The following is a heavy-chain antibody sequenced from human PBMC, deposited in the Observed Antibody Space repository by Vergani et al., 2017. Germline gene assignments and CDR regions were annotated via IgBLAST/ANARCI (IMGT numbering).Heavy chain of an antibody. CDR3: AREVIAVAASLDY. Sequence: QVQLVESGGGVVQPGRSLRLSCAASGFTFSSYGMHWVRQAPGKGLEWVAVIWYDGSNKYYADSVKGRFTISRDNSKNTLYLQMNSLRAEDTAVYYCAREVIAVAASLDYWGQGTLVTVSS. J-gene: IGHJ4*02. D-gene: IGHD6-19*01. V-gene: IGHV3-33*01. CDR1: GFTFSSYG. CDR2: IWYDGSNK.